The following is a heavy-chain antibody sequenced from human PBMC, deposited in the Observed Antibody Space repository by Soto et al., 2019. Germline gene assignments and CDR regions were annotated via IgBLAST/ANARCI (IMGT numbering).Heavy chain of an antibody. V-gene: IGHV4-34*01. Sequence: SATLSLTCAFYGVSFRGYYWSWIRQPPGPGLEWIGEINHSGSTNYNPSLKSRVTISVDTSKNQFSLKLSSVTAADTAAYYCARRRRKPDSGSSFWPADQWGKGTLVTVSS. CDR3: ARRRRKPDSGSSFWPADQ. CDR1: GVSFRGYY. D-gene: IGHD1-26*01. J-gene: IGHJ4*02. CDR2: INHSGST.